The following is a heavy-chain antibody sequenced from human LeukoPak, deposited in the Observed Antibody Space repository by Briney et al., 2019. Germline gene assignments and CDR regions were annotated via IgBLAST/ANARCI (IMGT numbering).Heavy chain of an antibody. J-gene: IGHJ4*02. CDR3: ARVGSSSYVFDY. Sequence: TSETLSLTCTVSGGSISSSSYYWGWIRQPPGKGLEWIGSIYYSGSTYYNPSLKSRVSISVDTSKNQFSLKLRSVTAADTAVYYCARVGSSSYVFDYWGQGTLVTVSS. D-gene: IGHD2-2*01. CDR2: IYYSGST. CDR1: GGSISSSSYY. V-gene: IGHV4-39*07.